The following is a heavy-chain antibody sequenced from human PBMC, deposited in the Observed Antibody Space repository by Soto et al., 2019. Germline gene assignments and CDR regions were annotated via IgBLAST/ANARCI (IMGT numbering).Heavy chain of an antibody. CDR2: IYYSGST. Sequence: QVQLQESGPGLVKPSETLSLMCTVSGDSISSGGYYWSWIRQHPGKGLEWIGYIYYSGSTYYSTSLMSRVGISVDTYKNQVSLRLTSVSAAEAAVYYCARYCSATKCHVTAMDVWGQGTTVTISS. CDR3: ARYCSATKCHVTAMDV. V-gene: IGHV4-31*03. J-gene: IGHJ6*02. D-gene: IGHD2-15*01. CDR1: GDSISSGGYY.